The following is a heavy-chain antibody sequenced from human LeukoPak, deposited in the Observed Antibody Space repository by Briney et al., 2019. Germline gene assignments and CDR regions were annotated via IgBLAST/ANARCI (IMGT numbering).Heavy chain of an antibody. CDR1: GYTFTGYY. CDR2: INPSSGGT. J-gene: IGHJ1*01. CDR3: AILPSDIVVVPAAGAEYFQH. D-gene: IGHD2-2*01. V-gene: IGHV1-2*02. Sequence: ASVKVSCKASGYTFTGYYMHWVRQAPGQGLEWMGWINPSSGGTNYAQKFQGRVTMTRDTSISTAYMELSRLRSDDTAVYYCAILPSDIVVVPAAGAEYFQHWGQGTLVTVSS.